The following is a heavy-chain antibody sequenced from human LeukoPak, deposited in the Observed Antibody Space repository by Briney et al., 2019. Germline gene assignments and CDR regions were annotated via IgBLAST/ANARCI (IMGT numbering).Heavy chain of an antibody. CDR2: ITVNNGYT. Sequence: ASVKVSCKAAGYTFTSHGFIWLRQAPGQGLVWMGWITVNNGYTKYAQELQGRVTMTTDTSTSTAYMELRSLRSDDTAVYYCAKVHCISTNCNHIWTYFDYWGQGTLVTVSS. V-gene: IGHV1-18*01. CDR3: AKVHCISTNCNHIWTYFDY. CDR1: GYTFTSHG. J-gene: IGHJ4*02. D-gene: IGHD2-2*01.